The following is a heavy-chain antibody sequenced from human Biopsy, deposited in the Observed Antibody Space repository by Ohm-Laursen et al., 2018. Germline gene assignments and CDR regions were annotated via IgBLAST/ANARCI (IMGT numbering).Heavy chain of an antibody. CDR1: GLSLTSRQRGTS. CDR2: IAWDYAK. CDR3: ARLNILVVSAALVYRLRRHLAGMDV. D-gene: IGHD2-2*01. J-gene: IGHJ6*02. Sequence: TQTLTLTSVFSGLSLTSRQRGTSVNWIRQAPGKALEWLARIAWDYAKFFSSYSKIRLSSSKDDSKAQGVIRMTDMDPVDTGTYYCARLNILVVSAALVYRLRRHLAGMDVWGPGTTVFVSS. V-gene: IGHV2-70*16.